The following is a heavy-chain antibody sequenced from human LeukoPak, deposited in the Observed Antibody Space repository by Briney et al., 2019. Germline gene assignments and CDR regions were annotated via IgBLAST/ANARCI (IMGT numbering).Heavy chain of an antibody. V-gene: IGHV3-23*01. CDR3: AKFPYSSGWYRWFDP. D-gene: IGHD6-19*01. CDR2: ISGSGGST. Sequence: GSLRLSCAASGSTFSSYAMSWVRQAPGKGLEWVSAISGSGGSTYYADSVKGRFTISRDNSKNTLYLQMNSLRAEDTAVYYCAKFPYSSGWYRWFDPWGQGTLVTVSS. J-gene: IGHJ5*02. CDR1: GSTFSSYA.